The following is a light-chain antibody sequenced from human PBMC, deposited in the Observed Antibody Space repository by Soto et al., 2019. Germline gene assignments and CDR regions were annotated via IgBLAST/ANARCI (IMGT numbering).Light chain of an antibody. J-gene: IGKJ1*01. Sequence: DIQMTQSPSTLPSSVGDRVTITCLASQSISVWLAWYQQKAGKAPNLLIYKASRLESGVPSRFSGSGSETEFTLTISGLQPGDSATYYCQQYNSYSPTFGQGTKVDIK. CDR3: QQYNSYSPT. CDR1: QSISVW. V-gene: IGKV1-5*03. CDR2: KAS.